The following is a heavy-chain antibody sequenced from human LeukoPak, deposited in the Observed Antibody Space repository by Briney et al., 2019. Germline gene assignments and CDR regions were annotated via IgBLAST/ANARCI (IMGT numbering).Heavy chain of an antibody. CDR1: GGSLSTYC. V-gene: IGHV4-4*07. D-gene: IGHD3-10*01. Sequence: SETLSLTCTVSGGSLSTYCWTWVRQPAGKGLEWLGRICTSGSTNYNPSLKSRVTISLDTSKNQFSLRLNSVTAADTAVFYCASHYGSGFDYWGQGTLVTVSS. CDR3: ASHYGSGFDY. J-gene: IGHJ4*02. CDR2: ICTSGST.